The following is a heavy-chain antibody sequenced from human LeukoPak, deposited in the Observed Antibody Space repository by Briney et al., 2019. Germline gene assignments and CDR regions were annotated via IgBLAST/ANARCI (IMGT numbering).Heavy chain of an antibody. V-gene: IGHV3-48*03. Sequence: GGSLRLSCAASGFTFSSYEMNWGRQAPGEGLEWVSYISSSGSTIYYADSVKGRVTISRDNAKNSLYLQMNSLRAEDTAVYYCAKLMVRGVQIDYWGQGTLVTVSS. CDR2: ISSSGSTI. J-gene: IGHJ4*02. D-gene: IGHD3-10*01. CDR3: AKLMVRGVQIDY. CDR1: GFTFSSYE.